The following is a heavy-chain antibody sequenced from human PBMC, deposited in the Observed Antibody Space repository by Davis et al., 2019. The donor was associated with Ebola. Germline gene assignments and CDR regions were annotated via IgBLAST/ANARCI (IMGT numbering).Heavy chain of an antibody. J-gene: IGHJ5*02. CDR3: ARTTGTTSGWFDP. Sequence: GESLKISCAASGFTFRSHDMIWVRQAPGKGLEWVSAISASGDTTYYADSVKGRFTISRDNSKNTLYLQMNSLRAEDTAVYYCARTTGTTSGWFDPWGQGTLVTVSS. D-gene: IGHD1-1*01. CDR2: ISASGDTT. V-gene: IGHV3-23*01. CDR1: GFTFRSHD.